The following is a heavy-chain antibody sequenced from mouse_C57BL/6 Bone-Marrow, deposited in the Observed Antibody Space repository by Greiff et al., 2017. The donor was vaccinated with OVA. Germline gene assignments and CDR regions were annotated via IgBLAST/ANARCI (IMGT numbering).Heavy chain of an antibody. CDR3: ARSRRQLRMDD. J-gene: IGHJ4*01. CDR2: INPSTGGT. V-gene: IGHV1-42*01. Sequence: VHVKQSGPELMKPGASVKISCKASGYSFTGYYMNWVKQSPEKSLEWIGEINPSTGGTTYNQKLKAKATLTVAKSSSTAYMQLKSLTSEDSAVYYCARSRRQLRMDDWGQGTSVTVSS. CDR1: GYSFTGYY. D-gene: IGHD6-1*01.